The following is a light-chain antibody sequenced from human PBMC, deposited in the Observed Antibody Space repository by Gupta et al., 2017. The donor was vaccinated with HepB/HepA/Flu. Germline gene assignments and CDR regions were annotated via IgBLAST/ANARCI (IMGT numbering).Light chain of an antibody. J-gene: IGLJ3*02. Sequence: QSVLTQPPSASATPGQSVTISCSGGTSNIGSGTVTWYQQLPLTAPRLLITSNNQRPSGVPDRFSASKSGTSASLEISGLQSEDEADDYCAAWDDSLEGVVFGGGTKLTVL. CDR2: SNN. CDR3: AAWDDSLEGVV. CDR1: TSNIGSGT. V-gene: IGLV1-44*01.